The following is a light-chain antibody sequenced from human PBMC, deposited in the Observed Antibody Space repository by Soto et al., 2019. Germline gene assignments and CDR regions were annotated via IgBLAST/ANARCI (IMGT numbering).Light chain of an antibody. CDR1: ISDVGNYNL. V-gene: IGLV2-23*01. CDR2: EGT. Sequence: QSALTQPASVSGSPGQSIAISCTGTISDVGNYNLVSWYQQHSGKAPKLMIYEGTKRPSGVSDRFSGSKSGNTASLTISGLQAEDEADYYCCSYASTGTYVFGTGTKVTVL. J-gene: IGLJ1*01. CDR3: CSYASTGTYV.